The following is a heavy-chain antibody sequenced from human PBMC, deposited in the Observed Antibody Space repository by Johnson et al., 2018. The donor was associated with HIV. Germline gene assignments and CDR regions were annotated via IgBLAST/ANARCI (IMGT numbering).Heavy chain of an antibody. CDR3: ARNGWARGAFDI. CDR2: IYSGGST. J-gene: IGHJ3*02. CDR1: GFTVSSNY. Sequence: VLLVESGGGLIQPGGSLRLSCAASGFTVSSNYMSWVRQAPGKGLEWVSVIYSGGSTYYADSVKGRFTISRDSSKNTVYLQMNSLRAEDTAVYYCARNGWARGAFDIWDQGTMVTVSS. D-gene: IGHD1-26*01. V-gene: IGHV3-66*02.